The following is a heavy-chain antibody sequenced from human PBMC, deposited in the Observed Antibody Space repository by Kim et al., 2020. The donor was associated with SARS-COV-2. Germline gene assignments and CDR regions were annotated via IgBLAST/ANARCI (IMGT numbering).Heavy chain of an antibody. CDR1: GYTFTSYA. Sequence: ASVKVSCKASGYTFTSYAMNWVRQAPGQGLEWMGWINTNTGNPTYAQGFTGRFVFSLDTSVSTAYLQISSLKAEDTAVYYCARGTYVGYYDILTGYPTPYYWGQGTLVTVSS. CDR2: INTNTGNP. V-gene: IGHV7-4-1*02. CDR3: ARGTYVGYYDILTGYPTPYY. J-gene: IGHJ4*02. D-gene: IGHD3-9*01.